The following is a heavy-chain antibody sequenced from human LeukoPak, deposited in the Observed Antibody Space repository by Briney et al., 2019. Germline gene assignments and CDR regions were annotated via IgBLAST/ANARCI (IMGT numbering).Heavy chain of an antibody. CDR1: VYTFTGYY. J-gene: IGHJ5*02. CDR3: ARSVLRLLAWFPHNWFDP. Sequence: GASVNVSCKATVYTFTGYYMHWVRQAPGQGLEGMGWINPNRGGTNFAQKFQGRVIMTRQTSLSTAYMELSRLRSDDTAVYYCARSVLRLLAWFPHNWFDPWGQGTLVTVSS. V-gene: IGHV1-2*02. CDR2: INPNRGGT. D-gene: IGHD3-3*01.